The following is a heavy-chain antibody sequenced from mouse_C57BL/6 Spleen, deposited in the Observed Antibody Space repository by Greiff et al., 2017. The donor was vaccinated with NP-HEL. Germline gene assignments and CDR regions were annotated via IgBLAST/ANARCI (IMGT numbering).Heavy chain of an antibody. V-gene: IGHV1-39*01. CDR2: INPNYGTT. CDR3: VSGDYYGSSYGYYFDY. CDR1: GYSFTDYN. Sequence: VQLQQSGPELVKPGASVKISCKASGYSFTDYNMNWVKQSNGKSLEWIGVINPNYGTTSYNQKFKGKATLTVDQSSSTAYMQLNSLTSEDAAVYYCVSGDYYGSSYGYYFDYWGQGTTLTVSS. D-gene: IGHD1-1*01. J-gene: IGHJ2*01.